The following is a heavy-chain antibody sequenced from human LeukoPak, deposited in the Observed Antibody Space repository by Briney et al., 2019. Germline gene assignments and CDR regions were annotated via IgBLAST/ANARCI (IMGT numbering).Heavy chain of an antibody. CDR1: GFTFSSYW. CDR3: ARVFLVGAPDD. Sequence: PGGSLRLSCAASGFTFSSYWMSWVRQAPGKGLEWVANIKQDGSEKYYVDSVKGRFTISRDNAKNSLYLQMNSLRVEDTAVYYCARVFLVGAPDDWGQGTLVTVSS. V-gene: IGHV3-7*01. J-gene: IGHJ4*02. D-gene: IGHD1-26*01. CDR2: IKQDGSEK.